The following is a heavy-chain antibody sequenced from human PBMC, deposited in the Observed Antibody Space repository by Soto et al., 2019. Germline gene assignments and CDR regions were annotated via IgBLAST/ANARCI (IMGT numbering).Heavy chain of an antibody. CDR3: ARDSSVVVAVRYMDF. D-gene: IGHD2-15*01. CDR1: GVTFSGFS. V-gene: IGHV3-48*01. Sequence: MRLPCAASGVTFSGFSMNCIRQTPGKGLEWVSYISSSSSTIYYADSVKGRFTISRDNAKKSLYLQMNSLRAEDTAVYYCARDSSVVVAVRYMDFWGKGTTVTVSS. CDR2: ISSSSSTI. J-gene: IGHJ6*03.